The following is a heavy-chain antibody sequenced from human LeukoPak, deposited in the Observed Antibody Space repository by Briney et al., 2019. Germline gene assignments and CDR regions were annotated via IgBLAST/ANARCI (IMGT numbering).Heavy chain of an antibody. Sequence: SGGSLRLSCAASGFTFRSYGMNWVRQAPGKGLEWVSSISSSSSYIYYADSVKGRFTISRDNAKNSLYLQMNSLRAGDTAVYYCARSIVRWVAGHLYYYYYGMDVWGQGTTVTVSS. V-gene: IGHV3-21*01. CDR3: ARSIVRWVAGHLYYYYYGMDV. CDR1: GFTFRSYG. CDR2: ISSSSSYI. D-gene: IGHD6-19*01. J-gene: IGHJ6*02.